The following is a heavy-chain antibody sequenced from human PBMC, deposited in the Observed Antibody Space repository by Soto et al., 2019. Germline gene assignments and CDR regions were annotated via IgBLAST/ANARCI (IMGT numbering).Heavy chain of an antibody. Sequence: SETLSLTCTVSGASVSSANYYWTWIRQPPGKRLEWIGQIYHSGSINYNPSLKSRVTISADTSKNQFSLKLTSVTAADTAVYYCASMPIYGGNYEDYYYYDMDVWGQGTTVTVSS. D-gene: IGHD1-26*01. J-gene: IGHJ6*02. V-gene: IGHV4-61*01. CDR3: ASMPIYGGNYEDYYYYDMDV. CDR2: IYHSGSI. CDR1: GASVSSANYY.